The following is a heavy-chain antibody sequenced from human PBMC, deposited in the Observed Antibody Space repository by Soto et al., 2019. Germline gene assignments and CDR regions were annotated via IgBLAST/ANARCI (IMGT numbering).Heavy chain of an antibody. D-gene: IGHD4-17*01. CDR1: GGSISSGGYS. V-gene: IGHV4-30-2*01. Sequence: TLSLTCAVSGGSISSGGYSWSWIRQPPGKGLEWIGYIYHSGSTYYNPSLKSRVTISVDRSKNQFSLKLSSVTAADTAVYYCARRYGDYYDYWGQGTLVTVSS. CDR3: ARRYGDYYDY. J-gene: IGHJ4*02. CDR2: IYHSGST.